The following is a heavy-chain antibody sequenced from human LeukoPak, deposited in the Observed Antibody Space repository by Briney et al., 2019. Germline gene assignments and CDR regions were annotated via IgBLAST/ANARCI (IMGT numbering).Heavy chain of an antibody. Sequence: PGGSLRLSCAASGFTFSSYAMHWVRQAPGKGLEWVAVISYDGSNKYYADSVKGRFTISRDNSKNTLYLQMNSLRAEDTAVYYCARDRGGSGYDPEIDYWGQGTLVTVSS. V-gene: IGHV3-30*04. J-gene: IGHJ4*02. D-gene: IGHD5-12*01. CDR2: ISYDGSNK. CDR3: ARDRGGSGYDPEIDY. CDR1: GFTFSSYA.